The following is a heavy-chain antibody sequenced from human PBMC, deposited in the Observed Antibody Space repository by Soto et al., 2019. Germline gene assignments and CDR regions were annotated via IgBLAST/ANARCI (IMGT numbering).Heavy chain of an antibody. D-gene: IGHD1-20*01. Sequence: QVQLQESGPGLVKPSQTLSLSCTVSGGSIRSGGYYWSWIRQHPGKGLEWIGYIYYSGSTYYNPSLKSRVTISVDTSKNQFSLKLTSVTAAETAVYYCATYNWNDRRLDPWGQGTLVTVSS. CDR2: IYYSGST. CDR3: ATYNWNDRRLDP. J-gene: IGHJ5*02. V-gene: IGHV4-31*03. CDR1: GGSIRSGGYY.